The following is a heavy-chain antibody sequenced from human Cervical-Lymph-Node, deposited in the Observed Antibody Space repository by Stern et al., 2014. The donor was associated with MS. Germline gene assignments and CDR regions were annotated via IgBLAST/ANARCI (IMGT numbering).Heavy chain of an antibody. CDR1: GYTFTTYY. V-gene: IGHV1-46*01. D-gene: IGHD1-1*01. Sequence: QMQLVQSGAEIRQPGASVKISCEASGYTFTTYYMHWVRQAPGQGLEWVALFNPSGGKTTYAQRFQGRVTVTGDTSTSTVYMELTGLRSEDTAVYYCARVLSLATSDSWGQGTLVIVSS. CDR2: FNPSGGKT. J-gene: IGHJ4*02. CDR3: ARVLSLATSDS.